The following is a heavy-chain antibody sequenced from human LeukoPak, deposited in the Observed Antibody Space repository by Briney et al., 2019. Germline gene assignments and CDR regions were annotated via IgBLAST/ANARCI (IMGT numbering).Heavy chain of an antibody. D-gene: IGHD3-10*01. CDR2: INPNSGGT. CDR3: ARARITMVRGVITTGFQH. V-gene: IGHV1-2*02. CDR1: GYTFTGYY. J-gene: IGHJ1*01. Sequence: GASVKVSCKASGYTFTGYYMHWVRQAPGQGLEWIGWINPNSGGTNYAQKFQGRVTMTRDTSISTAYMELSRLRSDDTAVYYCARARITMVRGVITTGFQHWGQGTLVTVSS.